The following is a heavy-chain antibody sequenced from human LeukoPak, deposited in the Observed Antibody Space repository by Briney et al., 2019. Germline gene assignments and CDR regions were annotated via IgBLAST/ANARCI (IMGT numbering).Heavy chain of an antibody. J-gene: IGHJ6*03. CDR3: ARAIPGGDYYYYMDV. D-gene: IGHD2-21*01. V-gene: IGHV3-30-3*01. Sequence: GGSLRLSCAASGFTFSHYAMSWVRQAPGKGLEWVAVISYDGSNKYYADSVKGRFTISRDNSKNTLYLQMNSLRAEDTAVYYCARAIPGGDYYYYMDVWGKGTTVTVSS. CDR2: ISYDGSNK. CDR1: GFTFSHYA.